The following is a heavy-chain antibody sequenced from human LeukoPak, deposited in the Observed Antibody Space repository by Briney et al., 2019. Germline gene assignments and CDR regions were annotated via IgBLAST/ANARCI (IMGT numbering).Heavy chain of an antibody. J-gene: IGHJ4*02. CDR2: IYYSGTT. CDR3: ARSGGYYFDVL. V-gene: IGHV4-59*08. D-gene: IGHD3-22*01. Sequence: KPSETLSLTCTVSGGSISGFYWSWIRQPPGKGLEWIGYIYYSGTTSYNPSLKSRITISLDTSKDQFSLRLSSVTAADTAVYYCARSGGYYFDVLWGQGTLVTVSS. CDR1: GGSISGFY.